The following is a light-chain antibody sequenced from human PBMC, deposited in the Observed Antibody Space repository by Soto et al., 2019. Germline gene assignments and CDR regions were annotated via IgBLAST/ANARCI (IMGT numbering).Light chain of an antibody. V-gene: IGKV1-39*01. CDR2: AAS. CDR3: QQSYNTPLT. J-gene: IGKJ4*01. Sequence: DIQMTQSPSSLSASVGDRVTITCRASQSINSFLNWYQQKPGKAPVLLIYAASNFQSGVPSRFSGSGSGTDFTLTISSLQPEDFATYYCQQSYNTPLTFGGGTKVEIK. CDR1: QSINSF.